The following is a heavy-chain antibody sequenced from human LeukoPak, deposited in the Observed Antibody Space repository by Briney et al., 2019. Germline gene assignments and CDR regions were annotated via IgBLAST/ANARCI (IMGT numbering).Heavy chain of an antibody. CDR3: AKDLSSGSRRAY. CDR2: IRYDGSNK. D-gene: IGHD6-19*01. V-gene: IGHV3-30*02. Sequence: GGSLRLSCAASGFTFSSYGMHWVRQAPGKGLEWLAFIRYDGSNKYYADSVKGRFTISRDNSKNTLYVQMNSLRAEDTGVYYCAKDLSSGSRRAYWGQGTLVTVSS. J-gene: IGHJ4*02. CDR1: GFTFSSYG.